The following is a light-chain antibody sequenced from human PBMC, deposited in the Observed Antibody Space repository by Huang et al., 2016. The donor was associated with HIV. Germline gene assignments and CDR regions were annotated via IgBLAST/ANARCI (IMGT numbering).Light chain of an antibody. V-gene: IGKV1-NL1*01. Sequence: DIQVTQSPSSLSASVGDRVTITCRASPGISNSLAWYQQKPGKAPKLLLYAASRLEGGVPSRFSGSGSGTDYTLTISSLQPEDFATYYCQQYHNTPVTFGQGTRLEI. CDR1: PGISNS. J-gene: IGKJ5*01. CDR2: AAS. CDR3: QQYHNTPVT.